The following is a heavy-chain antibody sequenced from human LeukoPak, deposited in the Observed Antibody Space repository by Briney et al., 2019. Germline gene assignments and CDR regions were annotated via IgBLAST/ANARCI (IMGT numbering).Heavy chain of an antibody. CDR1: GFAFSSNW. Sequence: GGSLRLSCAASGFAFSSNWMTWVRQAPGKGLEWVANIKPDGSERYYVESVKGRFTVSRDNAKNSVFLQMDSLRAEDTALYYCARDYDWGQGTLVTVSS. D-gene: IGHD3-16*01. J-gene: IGHJ4*02. V-gene: IGHV3-7*04. CDR2: IKPDGSER. CDR3: ARDYD.